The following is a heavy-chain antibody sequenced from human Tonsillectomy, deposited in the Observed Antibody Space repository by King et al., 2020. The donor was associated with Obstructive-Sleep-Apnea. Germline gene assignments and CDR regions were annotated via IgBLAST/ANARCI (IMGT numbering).Heavy chain of an antibody. CDR1: GFTFSSYA. Sequence: VQLVESGGGVVQPGRSLRLSCAASGFTFSSYAMHWVRQAPGKGLEWVAVISYVGSNKYYADSVKGRFTISRDNSKNTLYLQMNSLRAEDTAVYYCARDPPLPRQLVYYFDYWGQGTLVTVSS. J-gene: IGHJ4*02. CDR3: ARDPPLPRQLVYYFDY. D-gene: IGHD6-13*01. CDR2: ISYVGSNK. V-gene: IGHV3-30*04.